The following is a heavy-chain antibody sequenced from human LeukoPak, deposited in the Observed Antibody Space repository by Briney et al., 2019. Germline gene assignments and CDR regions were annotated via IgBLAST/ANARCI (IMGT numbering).Heavy chain of an antibody. V-gene: IGHV3-7*05. J-gene: IGHJ5*02. CDR2: LKEDGSAK. CDR1: GFTFSRYW. CDR3: TKRNVGANPFDL. D-gene: IGHD1-26*01. Sequence: PGGSLRLSCTASGFTFSRYWMTWVRQAPGKGLEWVANLKEDGSAKYYVDSMKGRFTISRDNAKNSLYLQINSLRVDDTAVYYCTKRNVGANPFDLWGQGTLVTVSS.